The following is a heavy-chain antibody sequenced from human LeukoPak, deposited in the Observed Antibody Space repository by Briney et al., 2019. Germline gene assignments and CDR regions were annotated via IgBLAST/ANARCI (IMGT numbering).Heavy chain of an antibody. CDR2: IYYSGST. V-gene: IGHV4-59*01. J-gene: IGHJ4*02. CDR1: GGSISSYY. CDR3: ARVLPTHFITGTTSHFDY. D-gene: IGHD1-7*01. Sequence: SETLSLTCTVSGGSISSYYWSWIRQPPGKGLEWIGYIYYSGSTNYNPSLKSRVTISVDTSKNQFSLKLSSVTAADTAVYYCARVLPTHFITGTTSHFDYWGQGTLVTVSS.